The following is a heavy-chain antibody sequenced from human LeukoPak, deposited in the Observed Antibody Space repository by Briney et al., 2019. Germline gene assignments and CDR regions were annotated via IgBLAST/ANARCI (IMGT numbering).Heavy chain of an antibody. J-gene: IGHJ4*02. Sequence: GSLRLSCAASGFTFSSYAMHWVRQAPGKGLEWVAVISYDGSNKYYADSVTGRFTISRDNSRNTLYLQMNSLRGDDTAVYYCAKDVGKWESLHFFDYWGQGTLVTVSS. CDR2: ISYDGSNK. V-gene: IGHV3-30-3*01. D-gene: IGHD1-26*01. CDR1: GFTFSSYA. CDR3: AKDVGKWESLHFFDY.